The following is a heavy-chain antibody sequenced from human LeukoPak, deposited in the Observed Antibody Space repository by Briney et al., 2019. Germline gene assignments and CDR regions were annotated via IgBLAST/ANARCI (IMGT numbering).Heavy chain of an antibody. J-gene: IGHJ4*02. CDR1: GGSISSGDYY. Sequence: SETLSLTCTVSGGSISSGDYYWSWIRQHPGKGPEWIGYIYYSGSTYYNPSLKSRVTISVDTSKNQFSLKPSSVTAADTAVYYCARVNFPNYYDSSGYYYYFDYWGQGTLVTVSS. V-gene: IGHV4-31*03. CDR3: ARVNFPNYYDSSGYYYYFDY. D-gene: IGHD3-22*01. CDR2: IYYSGST.